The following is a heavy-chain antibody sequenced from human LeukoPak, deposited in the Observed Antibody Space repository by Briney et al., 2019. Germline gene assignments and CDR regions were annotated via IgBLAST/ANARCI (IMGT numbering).Heavy chain of an antibody. D-gene: IGHD6-6*01. J-gene: IGHJ4*02. CDR3: ARGLAARNIFDY. Sequence: ASVKVSCKVSGYTLTELSMHWVRQAPGKGLEWMGGFDPEDGETIYAQKFQGRVTMTEDTSTGTAYMELSSLRSEDTAVYYCARGLAARNIFDYWGQGTLVTVSS. V-gene: IGHV1-24*01. CDR2: FDPEDGET. CDR1: GYTLTELS.